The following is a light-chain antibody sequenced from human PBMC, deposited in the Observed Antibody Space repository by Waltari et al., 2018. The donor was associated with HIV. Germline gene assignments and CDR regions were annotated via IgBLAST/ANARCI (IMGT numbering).Light chain of an antibody. Sequence: DIQMTQSPSTLSASVGARVTIPCRASHSVSTRVAWYQQKPGKAPKLLIYGASSLKSAVPSRFSGSGSGTEFTLTISGLQPDDFATYYCQQYRYSPWTFGQGTKVDI. CDR2: GAS. V-gene: IGKV1-5*03. CDR1: HSVSTR. J-gene: IGKJ1*01. CDR3: QQYRYSPWT.